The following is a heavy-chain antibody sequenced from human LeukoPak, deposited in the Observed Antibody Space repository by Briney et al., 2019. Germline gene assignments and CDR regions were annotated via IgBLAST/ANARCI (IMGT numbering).Heavy chain of an antibody. CDR2: IHGGGDVT. Sequence: GGSLRLSCAVSGFTFSNYAMNWVRQAPEKGLEWVSTIHGGGDVTCYADSVKGRFTISRDNAKNSLYLQMNSLRAEDTAVYYCARVFTRGRATIFGVSSFDYWGQGTLVTVSS. CDR3: ARVFTRGRATIFGVSSFDY. J-gene: IGHJ4*02. CDR1: GFTFSNYA. V-gene: IGHV3-23*01. D-gene: IGHD3-3*01.